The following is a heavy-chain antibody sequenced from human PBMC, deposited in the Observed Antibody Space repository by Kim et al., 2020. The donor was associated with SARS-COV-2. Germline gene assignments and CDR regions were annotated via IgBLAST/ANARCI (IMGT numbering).Heavy chain of an antibody. CDR1: GFTFSSYS. CDR2: ISYDGNNK. Sequence: GGSLRLSCAASGFTFSSYSMHWVRQAPGKGLEWVAVISYDGNNKHYADSVKGRFTISRDNSKNTLYLQMSSLRAEDTAVYNCRYSASYYDLGSSSAYYGVDVWGQGTTVTVSS. V-gene: IGHV3-30*04. CDR3: RYSASYYDLGSSSAYYGVDV. D-gene: IGHD1-26*01. J-gene: IGHJ6*02.